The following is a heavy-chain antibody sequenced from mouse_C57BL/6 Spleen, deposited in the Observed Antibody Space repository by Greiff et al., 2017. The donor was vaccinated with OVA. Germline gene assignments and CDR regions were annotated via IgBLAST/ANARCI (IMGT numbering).Heavy chain of an antibody. D-gene: IGHD3-1*01. J-gene: IGHJ4*01. V-gene: IGHV5-4*01. Sequence: EVQLVESGGGLVKPGGSLKLSCAASGFTFSSYAMSWVRQTPEKRLEWVATISDGGSYTYYPDNVKGRFTISRDNAKNNLYLQMSHLKSEDTAMYYCARDPGSPYYYAMDYWGQGTSVTVSS. CDR3: ARDPGSPYYYAMDY. CDR2: ISDGGSYT. CDR1: GFTFSSYA.